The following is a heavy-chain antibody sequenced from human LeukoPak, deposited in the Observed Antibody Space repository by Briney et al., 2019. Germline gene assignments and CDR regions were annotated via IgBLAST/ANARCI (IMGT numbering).Heavy chain of an antibody. CDR3: TTPNYDILTGSGYDDY. CDR1: GFTFSNAW. CDR2: IKSKTDGGTT. J-gene: IGHJ4*02. D-gene: IGHD3-9*01. V-gene: IGHV3-15*01. Sequence: TGGSLRLSCAASGFTFSNAWMSWVRQAPGKGLEWVGRIKSKTDGGTTDYAAPVKGRFTISRDDSKNTLYLQMNSLKTEDTAVYYCTTPNYDILTGSGYDDYWGQGTLVTVSS.